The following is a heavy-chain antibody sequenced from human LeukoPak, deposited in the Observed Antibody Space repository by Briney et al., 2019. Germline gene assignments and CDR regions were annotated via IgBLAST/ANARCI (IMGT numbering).Heavy chain of an antibody. V-gene: IGHV3-48*01. Sequence: GGSPRLSCAASGFTFSSYSMNWVRRAPGKGLEWVSYISSSSTIYYADSVKGRFTISRDNAKNSLYLQMNSLRAEDTAVYYCAREHSSGYYMDVWGKGTTVTVSS. J-gene: IGHJ6*03. D-gene: IGHD6-19*01. CDR3: AREHSSGYYMDV. CDR2: ISSSSTI. CDR1: GFTFSSYS.